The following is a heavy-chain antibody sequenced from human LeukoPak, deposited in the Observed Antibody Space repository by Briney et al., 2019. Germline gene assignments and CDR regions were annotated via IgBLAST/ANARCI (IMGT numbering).Heavy chain of an antibody. CDR1: GFTFSSYA. Sequence: GGSLRLSCAASGFTFSSYAMSWVRQAPGKGLEWVSAISGSGGSTYYADSVKGRFTISRDNAKNSLYLQMNSLRAEDTALYYCAKEGGYSYGQSRFDYWGQGTLVTVSS. J-gene: IGHJ4*02. CDR2: ISGSGGST. D-gene: IGHD5-18*01. V-gene: IGHV3-23*01. CDR3: AKEGGYSYGQSRFDY.